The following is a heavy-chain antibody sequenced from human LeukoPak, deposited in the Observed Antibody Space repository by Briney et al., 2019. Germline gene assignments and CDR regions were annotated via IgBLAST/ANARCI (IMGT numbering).Heavy chain of an antibody. Sequence: GSLRLSCAASGLTFSSHWMSWVRQAPGQGLEWVANISPDGDRENYVDSVKGRFSISRDNAKNSLFLQMHSLRVEDTAVYYCARKFPYCSGGSCALGGPGTLVTVSS. CDR2: ISPDGDRE. D-gene: IGHD2-15*01. CDR1: GLTFSSHW. V-gene: IGHV3-7*01. J-gene: IGHJ4*02. CDR3: ARKFPYCSGGSCAL.